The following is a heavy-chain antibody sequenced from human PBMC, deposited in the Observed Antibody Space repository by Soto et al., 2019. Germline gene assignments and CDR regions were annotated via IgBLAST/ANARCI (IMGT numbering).Heavy chain of an antibody. V-gene: IGHV4-30-4*01. CDR2: IYYSGST. J-gene: IGHJ6*02. Sequence: SETLSLTCTVSGGSISSGDYYWSWIRQPPGKGLEWIGYIYYSGSTYYNPSLKSRVTISVDTSKNQFSLKLSSVTAADTAVYYCARDSPYYDFWSGYYNGYYYYGMDVWGQGTTVTVSS. CDR1: GGSISSGDYY. CDR3: ARDSPYYDFWSGYYNGYYYYGMDV. D-gene: IGHD3-3*01.